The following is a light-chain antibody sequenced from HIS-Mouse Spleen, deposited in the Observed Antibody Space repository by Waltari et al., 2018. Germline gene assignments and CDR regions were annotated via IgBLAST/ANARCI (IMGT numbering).Light chain of an antibody. CDR1: SSNSGTHT. CDR3: AAWDDSLNGNYV. J-gene: IGLJ1*01. V-gene: IGLV1-44*01. CDR2: SNN. Sequence: QYVLPQPPSASGTPGQRLTIACSGSSSNSGTHTVNRYQQLPGPAPKLLIHSNNQRPSGVPDRFSGSKSGTSASLAISGLQSEDEADYYCAAWDDSLNGNYVFGTGTKVTVL.